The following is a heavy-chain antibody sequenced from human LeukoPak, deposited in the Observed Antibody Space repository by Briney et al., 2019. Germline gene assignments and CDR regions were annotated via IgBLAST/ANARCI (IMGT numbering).Heavy chain of an antibody. V-gene: IGHV4-34*01. D-gene: IGHD3-9*01. CDR3: ALDDILTGYNYDY. J-gene: IGHJ4*02. CDR1: GGSFSGYY. Sequence: SETLSLTCAVYGGSFSGYYWSWIRQPPGKGLEWVGEINHSGSTNYNPSLKSRVTISVDTSKNQFSLKLSSVTAADTAVYYCALDDILTGYNYDYWGQGTLVTVSS. CDR2: INHSGST.